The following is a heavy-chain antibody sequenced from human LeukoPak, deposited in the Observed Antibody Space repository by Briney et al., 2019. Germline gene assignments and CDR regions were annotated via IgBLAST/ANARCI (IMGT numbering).Heavy chain of an antibody. D-gene: IGHD5-12*01. Sequence: SETLSLTCAVYVGSFSGYYWSWIRQPPGKGLEWIGEINHSGSTNYNPSLKSRVTISVDTSKNQFSLKLSSVTAADTAVYYCARGKLRSYWYFDLWGRGTLVTVSS. J-gene: IGHJ2*01. CDR2: INHSGST. CDR1: VGSFSGYY. V-gene: IGHV4-34*01. CDR3: ARGKLRSYWYFDL.